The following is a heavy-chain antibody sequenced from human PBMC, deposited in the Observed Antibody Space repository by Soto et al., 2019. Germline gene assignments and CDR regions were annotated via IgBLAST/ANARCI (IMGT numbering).Heavy chain of an antibody. CDR3: TTDRCYYDSSGYYYFDY. Sequence: GGSLRLSCAASGFTFSNAWMSWVRQAPGKGLEWVGRIKSKTDGGTTDYAAPVKGRFTISRDESKNTLYLQMNSLKTEDTAVYYCTTDRCYYDSSGYYYFDYWGQGTLVTVSS. J-gene: IGHJ4*02. D-gene: IGHD3-22*01. V-gene: IGHV3-15*01. CDR2: IKSKTDGGTT. CDR1: GFTFSNAW.